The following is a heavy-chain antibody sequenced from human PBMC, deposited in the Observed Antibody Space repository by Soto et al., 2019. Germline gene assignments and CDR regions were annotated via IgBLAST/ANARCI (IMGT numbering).Heavy chain of an antibody. V-gene: IGHV1-69*13. Sequence: SVKVSCKAPGGTFSSYAISWVRQAPGQGLEWMGGIIPIFGTANYAQKFQGRVTITADESTSTGYMELSSLRSEDTAVYYCARSQGGSSSLDIYYYYYYGMDVRGQGTTVTVSS. D-gene: IGHD2-15*01. CDR3: ARSQGGSSSLDIYYYYYYGMDV. J-gene: IGHJ6*01. CDR2: IIPIFGTA. CDR1: GGTFSSYA.